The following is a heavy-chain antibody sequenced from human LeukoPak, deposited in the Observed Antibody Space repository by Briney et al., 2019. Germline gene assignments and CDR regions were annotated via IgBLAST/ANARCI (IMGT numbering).Heavy chain of an antibody. CDR3: ARDSFDGSWYGEGPPFDP. CDR2: ISAYNGNT. D-gene: IGHD6-13*01. Sequence: ASVKVSCKASGYTFTSYGISWVRQAPGQGLEWMGWISAYNGNTNYAQKLQGRVTMTTDTSTSTAYMELRSLRSDDTAVYYCARDSFDGSWYGEGPPFDPWGQGTLVTVSS. J-gene: IGHJ5*02. V-gene: IGHV1-18*01. CDR1: GYTFTSYG.